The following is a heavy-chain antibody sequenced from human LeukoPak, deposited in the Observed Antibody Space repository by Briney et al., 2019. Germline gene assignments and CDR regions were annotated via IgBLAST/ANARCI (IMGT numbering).Heavy chain of an antibody. V-gene: IGHV3-21*01. Sequence: GGSLRLSCAASGFTFSSYAMSWVRQAPVKVLEWVSSISSSSSYIYYADSVKGRFTISRDNAKNSLYLQMNSLRAEDTAVYYCARDPGWGPLDYWGQGTLVTVSS. CDR2: ISSSSSYI. CDR1: GFTFSSYA. D-gene: IGHD6-19*01. CDR3: ARDPGWGPLDY. J-gene: IGHJ4*02.